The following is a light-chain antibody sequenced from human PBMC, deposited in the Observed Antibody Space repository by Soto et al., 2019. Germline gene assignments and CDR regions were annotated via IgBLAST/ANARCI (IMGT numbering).Light chain of an antibody. Sequence: QSVLTQPPSVSGAPGQTITISCTGSSSNIGAGYDVHWYQQLPGTAPKLLIYRNNQRPSGVPDRFSGSKSGTSASLAISGLRSDDEADYFCATWDDSLNGFYVFGTGTKVTVL. CDR2: RNN. V-gene: IGLV1-47*01. J-gene: IGLJ1*01. CDR1: SSNIGAGYD. CDR3: ATWDDSLNGFYV.